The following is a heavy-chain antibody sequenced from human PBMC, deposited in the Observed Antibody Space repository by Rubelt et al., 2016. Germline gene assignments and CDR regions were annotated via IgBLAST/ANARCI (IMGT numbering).Heavy chain of an antibody. CDR3: ASRPEGQLESDLDY. V-gene: IGHV3-21*04. J-gene: IGHJ4*02. Sequence: YAMNWVRQAPGKGLEWVSSISTDGGYIYYIDSVKGRFTISRDNANNSIYLQMNSLRAEDTAVYYCASRPEGQLESDLDYWGQGTLVTVSS. D-gene: IGHD6-13*01. CDR1: YA. CDR2: ISTDGGYI.